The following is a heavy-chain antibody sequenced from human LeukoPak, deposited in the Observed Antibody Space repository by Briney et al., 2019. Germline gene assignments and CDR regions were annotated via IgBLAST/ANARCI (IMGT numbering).Heavy chain of an antibody. CDR3: ATRWIFGGVIGPFFDY. Sequence: GASVKVSCKVSGYTLTELSMHWVRQAPGKGLEWTGGFDPEDGETIYAQKFQGRVTMTEDTSTDTAYMELSSLRSEDTAVYYCATRWIFGGVIGPFFDYWGQGTLVTVSS. V-gene: IGHV1-24*01. CDR1: GYTLTELS. D-gene: IGHD3-16*02. CDR2: FDPEDGET. J-gene: IGHJ4*02.